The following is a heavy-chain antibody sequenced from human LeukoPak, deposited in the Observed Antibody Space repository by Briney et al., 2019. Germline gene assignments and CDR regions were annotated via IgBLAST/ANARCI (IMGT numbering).Heavy chain of an antibody. V-gene: IGHV4-30-4*01. CDR3: ARARPDYYGSGSYCEFDY. CDR1: GGSISSGDYY. J-gene: IGHJ4*02. CDR2: IYYSGST. D-gene: IGHD3-10*01. Sequence: SETLSLTCTVSGGSISSGDYYWSWIRQPPGKGLEWIGYIYYSGSTYYNPSLKSRVTISVDTSKNQFSLKLSSVTAADTAVYYCARARPDYYGSGSYCEFDYWGQGTLVTVSS.